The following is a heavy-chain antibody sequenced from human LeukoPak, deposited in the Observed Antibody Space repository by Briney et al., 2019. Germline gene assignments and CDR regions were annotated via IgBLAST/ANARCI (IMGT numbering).Heavy chain of an antibody. D-gene: IGHD6-6*01. V-gene: IGHV3-23*01. CDR1: GFTFSSYA. Sequence: GGSLRLSCAAAGFTFSSYAMSWVRQAPGKGLEWVSATSGSGGSTYYADSVKGRFTISRDNSKNTLYLQMNSLRAEDTAVYYCARKGGRSIAARWAFDYWGQGTLVTVSS. CDR3: ARKGGRSIAARWAFDY. J-gene: IGHJ4*02. CDR2: TSGSGGST.